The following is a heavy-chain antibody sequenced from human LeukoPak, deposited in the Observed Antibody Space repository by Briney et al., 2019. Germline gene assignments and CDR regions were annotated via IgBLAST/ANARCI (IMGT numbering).Heavy chain of an antibody. CDR1: GFTFSSYS. V-gene: IGHV3-21*01. J-gene: IGHJ4*02. CDR3: ARDDEWELIFFDY. Sequence: PGGSLRLSCAASGFTFSSYSMNWVRQAPGKGLEWVSSISSSSSYIYYADSVKGRFTISRDNAKNSLYLQMNSLRAEDTAVYYCARDDEWELIFFDYWGQGTLVTVSS. CDR2: ISSSSSYI. D-gene: IGHD1-26*01.